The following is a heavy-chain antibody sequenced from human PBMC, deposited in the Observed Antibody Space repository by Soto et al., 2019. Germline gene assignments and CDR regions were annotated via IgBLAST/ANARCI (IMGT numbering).Heavy chain of an antibody. J-gene: IGHJ4*02. CDR2: ISGSGGST. Sequence: GGSLRLSCAASGFTFSSYAMSWVRQAPGKGMEWVAAISGSGGSTYYADSVKGRFTISRDNSKSTLYLQMNSLRPEDTAVYYCARARVAVAFDYWGQGTLVTVSS. V-gene: IGHV3-23*01. CDR3: ARARVAVAFDY. D-gene: IGHD6-19*01. CDR1: GFTFSSYA.